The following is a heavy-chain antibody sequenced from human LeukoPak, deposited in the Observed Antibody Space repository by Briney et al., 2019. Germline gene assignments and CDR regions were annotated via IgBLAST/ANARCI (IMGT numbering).Heavy chain of an antibody. J-gene: IGHJ4*02. CDR2: INHSGST. CDR3: ARSRGYDSWSGHYSGWPLGFEY. Sequence: PSETLSLTCAVYGGSFSDFYWHWIRQPPGRGLEWIGEINHSGSTKYNPSLKSRVTISLDTSKNQFSLKLSSVTAADTAMYYCARSRGYDSWSGHYSGWPLGFEYWGQGTLVTVSS. CDR1: GGSFSDFY. V-gene: IGHV4-34*01. D-gene: IGHD3-3*01.